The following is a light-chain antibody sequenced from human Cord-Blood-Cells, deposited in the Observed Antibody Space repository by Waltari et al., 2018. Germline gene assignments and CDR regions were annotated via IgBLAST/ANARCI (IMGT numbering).Light chain of an antibody. CDR2: DAS. V-gene: IGKV3D-20*01. CDR1: QSVGSSY. CDR3: QQYGSSPPTWT. Sequence: EIVLTQSPATLSLSPGERATLSCGASQSVGSSYLAWYQQKPGLAPRLLIYDASSRATGIPDRFSGSGSGTDFTLTISRLEPEDFAVYYCQQYGSSPPTWTFGQGTKVEIK. J-gene: IGKJ1*01.